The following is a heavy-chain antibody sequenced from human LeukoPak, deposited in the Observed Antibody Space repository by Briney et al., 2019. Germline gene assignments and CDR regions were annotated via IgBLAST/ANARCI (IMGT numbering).Heavy chain of an antibody. CDR2: VYYGRSP. V-gene: IGHV4-39*02. Sequence: SETLSLTCTVSGDSISRSTYYWAWIRQPPGKGLEWIGSVYYGRSPYFNPSLESRATISVDTSKNHFSLKMSSVTAADTAVYYCARSSGTGTFSYWGQGALVTVSS. CDR3: ARSSGTGTFSY. J-gene: IGHJ4*02. D-gene: IGHD6-25*01. CDR1: GDSISRSTYY.